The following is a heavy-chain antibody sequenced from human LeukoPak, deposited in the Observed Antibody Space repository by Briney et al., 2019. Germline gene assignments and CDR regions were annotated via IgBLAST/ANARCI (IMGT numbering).Heavy chain of an antibody. J-gene: IGHJ4*02. CDR1: GYTFTSYG. D-gene: IGHD3-9*01. Sequence: ASVKVSCKASGYTFTSYGISWVRQAPGQGLEGMGWINAYNGNTNYAQKLQGRVTMTTDTSTSTAYMELRSLRSDDTAVYYCARDRGEYYDILTGHYYFDYWGQGTLVTVSS. CDR3: ARDRGEYYDILTGHYYFDY. CDR2: INAYNGNT. V-gene: IGHV1-18*01.